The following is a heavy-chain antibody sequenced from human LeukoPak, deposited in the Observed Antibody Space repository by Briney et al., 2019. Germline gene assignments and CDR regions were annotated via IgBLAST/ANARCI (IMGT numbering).Heavy chain of an antibody. J-gene: IGHJ3*02. Sequence: SETLSLTCAVYGGSFSGYYWSWIRQPPGKGLEWIGEINHSGSTNYNPSLKSRVTISVDTSKNQFSLKLSSVTAADTAVYYCAVEEGCDMNAFDIWGQGTMVTVSS. CDR1: GGSFSGYY. D-gene: IGHD3-9*01. CDR2: INHSGST. V-gene: IGHV4-34*01. CDR3: AVEEGCDMNAFDI.